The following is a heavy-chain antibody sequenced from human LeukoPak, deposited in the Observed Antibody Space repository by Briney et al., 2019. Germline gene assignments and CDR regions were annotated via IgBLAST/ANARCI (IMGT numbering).Heavy chain of an antibody. CDR1: GFTLSSYS. CDR3: AKTTAHGSGSYYFDY. V-gene: IGHV3-21*01. D-gene: IGHD3-10*01. J-gene: IGHJ4*02. Sequence: GGSLRLSCAASGFTLSSYSMNWVRQAPGKGLEWVSSISSSSSYIYYADSVKGRFTISRDNARKSLYLQMNSLRAEDTAVYYCAKTTAHGSGSYYFDYWGQGTLVTVSS. CDR2: ISSSSSYI.